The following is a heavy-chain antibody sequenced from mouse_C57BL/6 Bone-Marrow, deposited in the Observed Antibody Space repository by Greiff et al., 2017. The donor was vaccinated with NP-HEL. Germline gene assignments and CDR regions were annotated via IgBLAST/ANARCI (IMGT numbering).Heavy chain of an antibody. D-gene: IGHD3-2*02. J-gene: IGHJ3*01. V-gene: IGHV6-3*01. CDR3: TAQAAWFAY. CDR2: IRLKSDNYAT. CDR1: GFTFSNYW. Sequence: DVQLQESGGGLVQPGGSMKLSCVASGFTFSNYWMNWVRQSPEKGLEWVAQIRLKSDNYATHYAESVKGRFTISRDDSKSSVYLQMNNLRAEDTGIYYCTAQAAWFAYWGQGTLVTVSA.